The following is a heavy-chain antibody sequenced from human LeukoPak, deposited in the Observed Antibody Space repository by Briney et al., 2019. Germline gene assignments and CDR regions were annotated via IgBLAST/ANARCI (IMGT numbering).Heavy chain of an antibody. D-gene: IGHD1-26*01. CDR1: GFTFSTYI. V-gene: IGHV3-23*01. CDR3: ARTGSMGSAFDI. CDR2: IKAGAEAT. Sequence: GGSLRLSCEASGFTFSTYIMTWVRQAPGKGLEWVSTIKAGAEATFYADSVKDRFTISRGNSKNTLYLQMNSLRAENTAVYYCARTGSMGSAFDIWGQGTMVTVSS. J-gene: IGHJ3*02.